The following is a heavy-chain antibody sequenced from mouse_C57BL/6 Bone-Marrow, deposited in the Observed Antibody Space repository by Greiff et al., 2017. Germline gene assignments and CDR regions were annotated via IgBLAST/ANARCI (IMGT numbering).Heavy chain of an antibody. CDR2: IYPGRGSP. D-gene: IGHD3-2*01. Sequence: QVHVKQPGAELVKPGASVKMSCKASGYTFTSYWITWVKQRPGHGLEWIGDIYPGRGSPNYNEKFKSKATLTVDPSSRTAYLQLSRLTSEDSAVYDCAREGGKQTAWLAYWGQGTMVTVSA. J-gene: IGHJ3*01. CDR3: AREGGKQTAWLAY. V-gene: IGHV1-55*01. CDR1: GYTFTSYW.